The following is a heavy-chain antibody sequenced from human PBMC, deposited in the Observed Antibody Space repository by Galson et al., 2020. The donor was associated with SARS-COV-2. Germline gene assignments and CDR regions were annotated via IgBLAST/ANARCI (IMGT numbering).Heavy chain of an antibody. Sequence: SQTLSLTCAVSGGSISGSPYYWGWIRQSPGKGLESIGSIHYSGSSYYNPSPLQSRVTISVDTSKNQFSLNLRSVTAADTAVYYCAREGTYGIWAPGYFFDYWGQGELVTVSS. CDR2: IHYSGSS. D-gene: IGHD2-8*01. CDR1: GGSISGSPYY. J-gene: IGHJ4*02. CDR3: AREGTYGIWAPGYFFDY. V-gene: IGHV4-39*07.